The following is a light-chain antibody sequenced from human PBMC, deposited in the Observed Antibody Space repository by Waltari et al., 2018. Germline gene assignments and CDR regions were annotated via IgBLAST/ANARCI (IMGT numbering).Light chain of an antibody. Sequence: QSALTQPASVSGSPGQSITISCTGTSSDVGGYDYVSWYQQHPGKAPKLLIYDVTNRPSGVSNRFSGSKSDNTASLTISGLQAEDVANYYCSSYTSGSTVVFGGGTKLTVL. J-gene: IGLJ2*01. V-gene: IGLV2-14*03. CDR2: DVT. CDR3: SSYTSGSTVV. CDR1: SSDVGGYDY.